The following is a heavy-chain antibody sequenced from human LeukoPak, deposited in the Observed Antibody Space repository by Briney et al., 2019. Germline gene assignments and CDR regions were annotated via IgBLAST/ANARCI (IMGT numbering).Heavy chain of an antibody. CDR3: VKESSGYDPRLLDY. Sequence: PGGSLRLSCSASEFTFSTHAMHWVRQAPGKGLEYVSAMSSNGGYTYYAGPVKGRFTISRDNSKNTLYLQMSSLRPEDTAVYYCVKESSGYDPRLLDYWGQGTLVTVSS. D-gene: IGHD5-12*01. CDR2: MSSNGGYT. V-gene: IGHV3-64D*09. CDR1: EFTFSTHA. J-gene: IGHJ4*02.